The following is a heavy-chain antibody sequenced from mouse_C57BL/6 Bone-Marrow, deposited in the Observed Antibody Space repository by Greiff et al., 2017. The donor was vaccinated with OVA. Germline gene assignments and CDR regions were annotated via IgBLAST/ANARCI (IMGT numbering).Heavy chain of an antibody. CDR3: ARTYDYGGYAMDY. D-gene: IGHD2-4*01. J-gene: IGHJ4*01. Sequence: QVQLQQPGAELVKPVASVKMSCKASGYTFTSYWITWVKQRPGQGLEWIGDIYPGSGSTNYNEKFKSKATLTVDTSSSTAYMQLSSLTSEDSAVYYCARTYDYGGYAMDYWGQGTSVTVSS. V-gene: IGHV1-55*01. CDR2: IYPGSGST. CDR1: GYTFTSYW.